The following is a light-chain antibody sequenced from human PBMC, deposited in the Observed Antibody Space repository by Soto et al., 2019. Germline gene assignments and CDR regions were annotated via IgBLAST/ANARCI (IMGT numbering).Light chain of an antibody. CDR3: QQYGNLPRT. J-gene: IGKJ1*01. CDR1: QDISNY. CDR2: DAS. V-gene: IGKV1-33*01. Sequence: DIQMTQSPSSLSASVGDRVTITCQASQDISNYLNWYQQKPGKAPKLLIYDASNLKTGVPSRFTGSGSGTDFTFTISSLQPEDIATYYCQQYGNLPRTFDQGTKVEIK.